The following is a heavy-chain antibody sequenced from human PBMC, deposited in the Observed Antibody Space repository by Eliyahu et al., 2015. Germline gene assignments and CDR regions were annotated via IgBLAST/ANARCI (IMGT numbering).Heavy chain of an antibody. J-gene: IGHJ4*02. CDR3: ARGDVASTMGYFDY. Sequence: QVQLVQSGAEVKKPGASVKVSCKASGYTFTNYYIHWVRQAPGQGLEWMGIINPSGGSTNSAQKFQGRVIMTRDTSTSTVYMEVNSLRSEDTAVYYCARGDVASTMGYFDYWGQGTLVTVSS. V-gene: IGHV1-46*01. D-gene: IGHD1-14*01. CDR1: GYTFTNYY. CDR2: INPSGGST.